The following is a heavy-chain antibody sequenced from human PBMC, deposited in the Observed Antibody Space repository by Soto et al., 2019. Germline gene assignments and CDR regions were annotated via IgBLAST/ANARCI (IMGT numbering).Heavy chain of an antibody. CDR3: ARDRVGVSLNWFDS. V-gene: IGHV4-59*13. CDR1: GSSLRNDY. D-gene: IGHD1-26*01. CDR2: VSDSGDT. J-gene: IGHJ5*01. Sequence: SETLSLTCTVSGSSLRNDYWTWIRRPPGKGLERIGYVSDSGDTNYSPALKSRVTIAVDTSKNQFSLRVTSVTAADTVVYYCARDRVGVSLNWFDSWGRGILVNVSS.